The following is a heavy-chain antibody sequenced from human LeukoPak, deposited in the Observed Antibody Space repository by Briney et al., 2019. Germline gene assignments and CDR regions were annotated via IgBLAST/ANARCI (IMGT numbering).Heavy chain of an antibody. D-gene: IGHD5-12*01. J-gene: IGHJ4*02. CDR2: IGRSSSST. Sequence: GGSLRLSCAASGLTFNSYAMSWVRQAPGEGLEWVSTIGRSSSSTYYADSVKGRFTISRDNSKNTLFLQMNSLRAEDTALYYCEKRGGHFGYPLHYFAYWGQGTLVTVSS. V-gene: IGHV3-23*01. CDR3: EKRGGHFGYPLHYFAY. CDR1: GLTFNSYA.